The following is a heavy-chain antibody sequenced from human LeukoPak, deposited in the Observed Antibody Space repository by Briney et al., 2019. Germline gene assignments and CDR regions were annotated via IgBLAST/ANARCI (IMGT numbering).Heavy chain of an antibody. CDR3: ARDQDYYDSSGSNAFDI. CDR2: IYHSGST. Sequence: SETLSLTCTVSGYSISSGYYWGWIRQPPGKGLEWIGSIYHSGSTYYNPSLKSRVTISVDTSKNQFSLKLSSVTAADTAVYYCARDQDYYDSSGSNAFDIWGQGTMVTVSS. D-gene: IGHD3-22*01. CDR1: GYSISSGYY. J-gene: IGHJ3*02. V-gene: IGHV4-38-2*02.